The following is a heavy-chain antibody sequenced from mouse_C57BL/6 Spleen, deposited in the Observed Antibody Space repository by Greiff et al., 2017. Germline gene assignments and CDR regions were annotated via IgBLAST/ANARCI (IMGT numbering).Heavy chain of an antibody. CDR2: IYPGSGNT. V-gene: IGHV1-76*01. D-gene: IGHD1-1*01. CDR1: GYTFTDYY. J-gene: IGHJ4*01. CDR3: ARKGPYYGSSYGAMDY. Sequence: VQLQQSGAELVRPGASVKLSCKASGYTFTDYYINWVKQRPGQGLEWIARIYPGSGNTYYNEKFKGKDTLTAEKSSSTAYMQLSSLTSEDSAVYFCARKGPYYGSSYGAMDYWGQGTSVTVSS.